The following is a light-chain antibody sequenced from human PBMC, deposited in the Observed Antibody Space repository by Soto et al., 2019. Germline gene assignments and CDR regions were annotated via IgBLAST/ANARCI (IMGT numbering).Light chain of an antibody. Sequence: DIQMTQSPSTLSASVGDRVTINCRASQNILRYLAWYQHKPGKAPKLLIYDASTLDYGVPSRFSGSGSGTEFRLTISSLQPDDFATYYCQHYNSYSTWTFGQGTKVDIK. J-gene: IGKJ1*01. CDR2: DAS. CDR1: QNILRY. V-gene: IGKV1-5*01. CDR3: QHYNSYSTWT.